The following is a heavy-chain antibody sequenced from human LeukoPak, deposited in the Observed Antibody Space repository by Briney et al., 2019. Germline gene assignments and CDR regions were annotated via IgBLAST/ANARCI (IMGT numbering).Heavy chain of an antibody. Sequence: SETLSLTCTVSGGSISSYYWSWIRQPPGKGLEWIGYIYYSGSTNYNPPLKSRVTISVDTSKNQFSLKLSSVTAADTAVYYCARDTSGWPGGRRWFDPWGQGTLVTVSS. CDR1: GGSISSYY. V-gene: IGHV4-59*01. J-gene: IGHJ5*02. CDR3: ARDTSGWPGGRRWFDP. CDR2: IYYSGST. D-gene: IGHD6-19*01.